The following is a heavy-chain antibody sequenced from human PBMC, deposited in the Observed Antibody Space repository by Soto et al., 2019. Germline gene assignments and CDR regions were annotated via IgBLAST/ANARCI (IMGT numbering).Heavy chain of an antibody. D-gene: IGHD2-21*01. CDR2: INTDGSVT. CDR1: GLTFRSYW. V-gene: IGHV3-74*03. CDR3: VRDMQLWRLDS. J-gene: IGHJ4*02. Sequence: EVQLVESGGGLVQPGESLRLSCAASGLTFRSYWMHWVRQAPGKGLVWVSRINTDGSVTMYVDSVKGRFTISRDNAKDTLYLHMTSLTAEDTAGYYCVRDMQLWRLDSWGLGTLVTVSS.